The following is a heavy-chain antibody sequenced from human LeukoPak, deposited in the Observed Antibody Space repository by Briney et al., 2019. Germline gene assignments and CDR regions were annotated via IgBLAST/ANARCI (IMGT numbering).Heavy chain of an antibody. J-gene: IGHJ4*02. CDR1: GLTFSSYA. CDR3: TRATNKGFEY. D-gene: IGHD1/OR15-1a*01. V-gene: IGHV3-30*01. Sequence: WGSLRLSCAASGLTFSSYAMHWVRQAPGKGLEWMADITYDGSNKYYADPVKGRFTISRANYKNTLYLQMNSLSADAAAFYYCTRATNKGFEYWGKGNLVTVFS. CDR2: ITYDGSNK.